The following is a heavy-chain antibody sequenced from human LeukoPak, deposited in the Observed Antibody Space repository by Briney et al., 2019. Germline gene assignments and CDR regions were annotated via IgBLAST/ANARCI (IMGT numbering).Heavy chain of an antibody. J-gene: IGHJ3*02. CDR3: AKDYHGSWELLMHDAFDI. CDR2: ISESGGRT. Sequence: GGTLRLSCAASGFTFSNSGMNWVRQAPGKGLEWVSGISESGGRTYYADSVKGRFTISRDNSKNTLYLQINSLRAEDTAVYYCAKDYHGSWELLMHDAFDIWGQGTMVTVSS. D-gene: IGHD1-26*01. V-gene: IGHV3-23*01. CDR1: GFTFSNSG.